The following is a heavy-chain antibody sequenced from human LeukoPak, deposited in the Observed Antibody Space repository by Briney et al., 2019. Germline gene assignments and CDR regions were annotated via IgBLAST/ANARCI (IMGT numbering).Heavy chain of an antibody. CDR2: ISGSGGSK. Sequence: PGGSLRLSCAASGFTFSSYAMSWVRQAPGKGLEWVSAISGSGGSKYYADSVKGRFTISRDNSKNTLYLQMNSLRAEDTAVYYCAKDVRRDCSGGSCSSYWGQGTLVTVSS. J-gene: IGHJ4*02. CDR1: GFTFSSYA. D-gene: IGHD2-15*01. CDR3: AKDVRRDCSGGSCSSY. V-gene: IGHV3-23*01.